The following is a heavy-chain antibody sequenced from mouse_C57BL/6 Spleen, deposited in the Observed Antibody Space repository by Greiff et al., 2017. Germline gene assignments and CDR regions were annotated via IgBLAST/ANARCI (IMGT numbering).Heavy chain of an antibody. CDR2: ISGGGGNT. CDR1: GFTFSSYT. Sequence: EVQLQESGGGLVKPGGSLKLSCAASGFTFSSYTMSWVRQTPEKRLEWVATISGGGGNTYYPDSVKGRFTISRDNAKNTLYLQMSSLRSEDTALYYCARQSLANWDFDDWGQGTTLTVSS. CDR3: ARQSLANWDFDD. V-gene: IGHV5-9*01. D-gene: IGHD4-1*01. J-gene: IGHJ2*01.